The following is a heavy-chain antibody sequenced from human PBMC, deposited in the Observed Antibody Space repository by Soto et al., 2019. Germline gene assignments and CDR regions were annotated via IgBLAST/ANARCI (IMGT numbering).Heavy chain of an antibody. J-gene: IGHJ4*02. CDR2: ISYDGRNK. CDR1: GFTFSGYA. V-gene: IGHV3-30*04. Sequence: GGSLRLSCAASGFTFSGYAMHWVRQAPGKGLEWVAVISYDGRNKYYADSVKGRFTISRDNSKNTLYLQMNSLRAEDTAVYYCARVFEIQLWTYFDYWGQGTLVTVSS. CDR3: ARVFEIQLWTYFDY. D-gene: IGHD5-18*01.